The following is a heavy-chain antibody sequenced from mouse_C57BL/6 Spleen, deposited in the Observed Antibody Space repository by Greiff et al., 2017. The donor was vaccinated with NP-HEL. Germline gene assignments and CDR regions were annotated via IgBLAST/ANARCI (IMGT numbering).Heavy chain of an antibody. J-gene: IGHJ3*01. Sequence: VQLQQSGAELVRPGASVKLSCKASGYTFTDYYINWVKQRPGQGLEWIARIYPGSGNTYYNEKFKGKATLTAEKSSSTAYMQLSSLTSEDSAVYFCAIYYDYDGSFAYWGQGTLVTVSA. CDR1: GYTFTDYY. CDR2: IYPGSGNT. CDR3: AIYYDYDGSFAY. V-gene: IGHV1-76*01. D-gene: IGHD2-4*01.